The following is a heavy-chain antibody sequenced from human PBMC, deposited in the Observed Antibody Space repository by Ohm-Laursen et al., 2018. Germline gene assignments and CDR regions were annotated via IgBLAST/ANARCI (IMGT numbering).Heavy chain of an antibody. J-gene: IGHJ3*02. D-gene: IGHD2/OR15-2a*01. CDR1: GFIFSNYW. V-gene: IGHV3-7*01. Sequence: SLRLSCAASGFIFSNYWMTWVRQAPGKGLEWVANIRKDGGETYYVDSVKGRFTISRDNAKNSLYLQINSLKAEDTSVYFCARDPTFHAFDIWGQGTMVTVSS. CDR2: IRKDGGET. CDR3: ARDPTFHAFDI.